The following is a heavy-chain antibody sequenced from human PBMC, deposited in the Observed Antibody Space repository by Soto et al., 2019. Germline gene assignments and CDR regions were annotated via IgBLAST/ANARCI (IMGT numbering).Heavy chain of an antibody. CDR2: ISYDGSNK. V-gene: IGHV3-30*18. J-gene: IGHJ4*02. CDR3: AKGRLHFDY. CDR1: GFTFSSYG. Sequence: GGSLRLSCAASGFTFSSYGMHWVRQAPGKGLEWVAVISYDGSNKYYADSVKGRFTISRDNSKNTLYLQMNSLRAEDTAVYYCAKGRLHFDYWGQGTLVTVSS.